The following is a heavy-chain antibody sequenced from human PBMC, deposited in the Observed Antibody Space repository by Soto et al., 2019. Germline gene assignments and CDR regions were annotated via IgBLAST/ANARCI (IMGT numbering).Heavy chain of an antibody. D-gene: IGHD3-16*01. CDR1: GGSITESH. Sequence: QVQLQESGPGLVKPSETLSLTCSVSGGSITESHWSWLRQPVGKGLEWIGRMYTRGSATYNPSLKSRVTMSLDSSKNEFSLKVRSVTAADTAVYYCATSTIMGLEVAGHFDNWGQGILVTVSS. CDR2: MYTRGSA. CDR3: ATSTIMGLEVAGHFDN. V-gene: IGHV4-4*07. J-gene: IGHJ4*01.